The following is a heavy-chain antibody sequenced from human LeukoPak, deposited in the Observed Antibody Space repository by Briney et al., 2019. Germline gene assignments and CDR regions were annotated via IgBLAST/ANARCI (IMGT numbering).Heavy chain of an antibody. CDR1: GYTFTGYY. CDR3: AGRSGNYGWFDP. CDR2: INPNSGGT. V-gene: IGHV1-2*06. J-gene: IGHJ5*02. Sequence: GASVKVSCKASGYTFTGYYMHWVRQAPGQGLEWMGRINPNSGGTNYAQKFQGRVTMTRDTSISTAYMELSRLRSDDTAVYYCAGRSGNYGWFDPWGQGTLVTVSS. D-gene: IGHD4-23*01.